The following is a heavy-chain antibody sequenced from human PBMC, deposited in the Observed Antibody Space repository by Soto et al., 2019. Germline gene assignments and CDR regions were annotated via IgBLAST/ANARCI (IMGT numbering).Heavy chain of an antibody. V-gene: IGHV1-69*02. CDR3: HIGWWSGEVVDR. CDR1: GGTFSTYS. CDR2: IIPMLGVR. Sequence: QVQLVQSGAEVKKPGSSVKVSCKDSGGTFSTYSLLWVRQAPGQALEWMGRIIPMLGVRKYAQRFQDRVTIVADKSTPTGNMELSSVRPEYTALYYCHIGWWSGEVVDRWGQGTMVTVSS. D-gene: IGHD2-8*02. J-gene: IGHJ3*02.